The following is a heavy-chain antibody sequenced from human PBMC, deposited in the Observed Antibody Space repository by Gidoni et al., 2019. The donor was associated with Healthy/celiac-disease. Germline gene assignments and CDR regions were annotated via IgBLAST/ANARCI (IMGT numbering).Heavy chain of an antibody. Sequence: QVQLQQSGPGLVKPSQTLSLTCAISGDSVSSNSAAWNWIRQSPSRGLEWLGRTYYRSKWYNDYAVSVKSRITINPDTSKNQFSLQLNSVTPEDTAVYYCARGDENYYDSSGYPLHDAFDIWGQGTMVTVSS. CDR2: TYYRSKWYN. CDR3: ARGDENYYDSSGYPLHDAFDI. D-gene: IGHD3-22*01. CDR1: GDSVSSNSAA. J-gene: IGHJ3*02. V-gene: IGHV6-1*01.